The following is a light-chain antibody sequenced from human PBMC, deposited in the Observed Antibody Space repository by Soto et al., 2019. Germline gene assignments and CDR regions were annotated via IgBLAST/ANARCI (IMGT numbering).Light chain of an antibody. V-gene: IGKV3-11*01. Sequence: EIVLTQSPPTLSLSPGVXATLSCRASQSVSSALAWYQQKPGQTPPLLIYDASSRATGIPARFSGSGSGTDFTLTISSREPEDFAVYYCQQRSNWPPYTFGRGTKVENK. CDR2: DAS. CDR3: QQRSNWPPYT. J-gene: IGKJ3*01. CDR1: QSVSSA.